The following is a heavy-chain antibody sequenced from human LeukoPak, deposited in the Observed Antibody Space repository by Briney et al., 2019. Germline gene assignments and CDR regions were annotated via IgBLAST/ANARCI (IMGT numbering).Heavy chain of an antibody. CDR2: ISSSSSYI. J-gene: IGHJ1*01. CDR3: ARGPYYYDSSGYDGMEYFQH. V-gene: IGHV3-21*04. D-gene: IGHD3-22*01. CDR1: GFTFSSYS. Sequence: GGSLRLSCAASGFTFSSYSMNWVRQAPGKGLEWVSSISSSSSYIYYADSVKGRFTISRDNSKNTLYLQMNSLRAEDTAVYYCARGPYYYDSSGYDGMEYFQHWGQGTLVTVSS.